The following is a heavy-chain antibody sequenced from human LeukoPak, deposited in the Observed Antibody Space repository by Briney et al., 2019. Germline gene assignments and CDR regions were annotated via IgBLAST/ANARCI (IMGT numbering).Heavy chain of an antibody. Sequence: GGSLSLFCAASGFTFSSSCIISVRQAPGKGLEWVSSISSSSSYIYYADSVKGRFTISSDNAKNSLYLQMNSLRAEDTAVYYGERDYSVSYLFDYWGQGTLVTVSS. CDR2: ISSSSSYI. CDR3: ERDYSVSYLFDY. V-gene: IGHV3-21*01. D-gene: IGHD1-26*01. CDR1: GFTFSSSC. J-gene: IGHJ4*02.